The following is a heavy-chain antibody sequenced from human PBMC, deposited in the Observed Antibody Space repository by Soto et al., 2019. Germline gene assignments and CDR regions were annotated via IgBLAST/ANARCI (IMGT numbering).Heavy chain of an antibody. D-gene: IGHD3-10*01. CDR2: IYYSGST. V-gene: IGHV4-59*08. Sequence: SETLSLTCTVSGGPISSISNHYCIWFRLPPGKGLEWIGYIYYSGSTNYNPSLKSRVTISVDTSKNQFSLKLNSMTAADTAVYYCARHNYGSGSTYFDYWGQGTLVTVS. CDR3: ARHNYGSGSTYFDY. CDR1: GGPISSISNHY. J-gene: IGHJ4*02.